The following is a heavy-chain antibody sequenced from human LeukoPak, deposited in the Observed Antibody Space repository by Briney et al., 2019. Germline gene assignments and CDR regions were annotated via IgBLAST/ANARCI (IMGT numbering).Heavy chain of an antibody. V-gene: IGHV1-2*02. CDR2: INPNSGGT. CDR1: GYTFTGYY. J-gene: IGHJ6*03. CDR3: ARHGAYYSYYYYMDV. D-gene: IGHD3-10*01. Sequence: GASVKVSCKASGYTFTGYYMHWVRQAPGQGLEWMGWINPNSGGTNYAQKFQGRVTMTRDTSISTAYMELSRLRSDDTAVYYCARHGAYYSYYYYMDVWGEGTTVTVSS.